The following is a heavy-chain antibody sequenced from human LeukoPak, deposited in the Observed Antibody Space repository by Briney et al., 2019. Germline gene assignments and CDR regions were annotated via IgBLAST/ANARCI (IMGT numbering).Heavy chain of an antibody. CDR2: ISAYNSNT. CDR3: ARAGPGSGYPITFDP. D-gene: IGHD3-22*01. V-gene: IGHV1-18*01. CDR1: GYTFTSYG. J-gene: IGHJ5*02. Sequence: ASVKVSCKASGYTFTSYGISWVRQAPGQGLEWMGWISAYNSNTNYAQKLQGRVTITADESTSTAYMELSSLRSEDTAVYYCARAGPGSGYPITFDPWGQGTLVTVSS.